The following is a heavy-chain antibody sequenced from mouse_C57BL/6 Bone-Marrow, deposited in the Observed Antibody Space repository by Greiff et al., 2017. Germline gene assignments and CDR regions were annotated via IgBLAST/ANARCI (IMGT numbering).Heavy chain of an antibody. CDR1: GYSITSGYY. J-gene: IGHJ1*03. CDR2: ISYDGSN. D-gene: IGHD1-1*01. Sequence: EVHLVESGPGLVKPSQSLSLTCSVTGYSITSGYYWNWIRQFPGNKLEWMGYISYDGSNNYNPSLKNRISITRDTSKNQFFLKLNSVTTEDTATYYCARFTTVVAEYFDVWGTGTTVTVSS. CDR3: ARFTTVVAEYFDV. V-gene: IGHV3-6*01.